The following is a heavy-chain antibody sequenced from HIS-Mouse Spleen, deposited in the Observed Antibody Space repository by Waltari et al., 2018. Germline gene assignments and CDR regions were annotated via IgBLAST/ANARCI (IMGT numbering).Heavy chain of an antibody. CDR1: GYSFTGYY. Sequence: QVQLVQSGAEVKKPGPSLKVSCKASGYSFTGYYMHWVRQAPGQGLEWMGWNKPNSGGTNYGEKFQGRVTMTRDTYISTAYMELSRLRSDDTAVYYCARGGNWDDAFDIWGQGTMVTVSS. CDR3: ARGGNWDDAFDI. D-gene: IGHD7-27*01. CDR2: NKPNSGGT. J-gene: IGHJ3*02. V-gene: IGHV1-2*02.